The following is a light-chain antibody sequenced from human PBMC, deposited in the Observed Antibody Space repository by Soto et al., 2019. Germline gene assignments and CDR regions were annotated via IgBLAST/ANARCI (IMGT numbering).Light chain of an antibody. CDR2: VAS. V-gene: IGKV1-39*01. CDR1: QSVNNY. J-gene: IGKJ2*01. CDR3: QLSYTTPYT. Sequence: DLQMTQSPSSLAASVGDRVTITCRASQSVNNYLNWYQQKPGKAPKLLIYVASSLQSGVPSRFSDSGSGTDFSLTISCLQPEDFATYLCQLSYTTPYTFGQGTQLEMK.